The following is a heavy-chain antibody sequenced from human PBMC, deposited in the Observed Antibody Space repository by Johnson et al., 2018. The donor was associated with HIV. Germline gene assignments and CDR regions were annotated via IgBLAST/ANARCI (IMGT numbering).Heavy chain of an antibody. J-gene: IGHJ3*02. D-gene: IGHD4-23*01. CDR3: AKEAYGGNSPHAFDI. V-gene: IGHV3-48*03. CDR1: GFTFGDYA. CDR2: ISSSGSTI. Sequence: VQLVESGGGLVQPGRSLRLSCTASGFTFGDYAMSWVRQAPGKGLEWVSYISSSGSTIYYADSVKGRFTISRDDAKNSLYLQMNSLRAEDTAVYYCAKEAYGGNSPHAFDIWGQGTMVTVSS.